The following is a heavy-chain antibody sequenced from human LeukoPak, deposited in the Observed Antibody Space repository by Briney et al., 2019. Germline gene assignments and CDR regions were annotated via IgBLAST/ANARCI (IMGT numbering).Heavy chain of an antibody. V-gene: IGHV1-2*06. CDR1: GYTFTGYY. Sequence: ASVKVSCKASGYTFTGYYMRWVRQAPGQGLEWMGRINPNSGGTNYAQKFQGRVTMTRDTSISTAYVELSRLRSDDTAVYYCARLLWFGEGYYGMDVWGQGTTATVSS. D-gene: IGHD3-10*01. J-gene: IGHJ6*02. CDR2: INPNSGGT. CDR3: ARLLWFGEGYYGMDV.